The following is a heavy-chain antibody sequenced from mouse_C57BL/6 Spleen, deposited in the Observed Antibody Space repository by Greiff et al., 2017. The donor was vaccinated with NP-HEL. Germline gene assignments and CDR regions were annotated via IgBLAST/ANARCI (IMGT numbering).Heavy chain of an antibody. Sequence: VKLVESGPELVKPGASVKLSCKASGYTFTSYDINWVKQRPGQGLEWIGWIYPRDGSTKYNEKFKGKATLTVDTSSSTAYMELHSLTSEDSAVYFCASPYGSSSYYYAMDYWGQGTSVTVSS. CDR2: IYPRDGST. V-gene: IGHV1-85*01. CDR1: GYTFTSYD. CDR3: ASPYGSSSYYYAMDY. D-gene: IGHD1-1*01. J-gene: IGHJ4*01.